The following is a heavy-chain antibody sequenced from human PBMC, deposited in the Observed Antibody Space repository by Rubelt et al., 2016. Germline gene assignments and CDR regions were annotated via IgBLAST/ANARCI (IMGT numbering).Heavy chain of an antibody. J-gene: IGHJ3*02. CDR2: IYSGGGT. CDR1: GFTFSKAW. V-gene: IGHV3-66*01. Sequence: EVQLVESGGGLVEPGESLRLSCTVSGFTFSKAWMNWVRQAPGKGLEWGSIIYSGGGTNYADSVKGRFIISRDNRSNTVHLQMKSLRAEDTALYYCARERSNAFDIWGQGTMVTVSS. D-gene: IGHD3-10*01. CDR3: ARERSNAFDI.